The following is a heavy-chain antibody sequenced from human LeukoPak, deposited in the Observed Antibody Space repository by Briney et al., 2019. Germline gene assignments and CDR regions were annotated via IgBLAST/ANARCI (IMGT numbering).Heavy chain of an antibody. CDR2: VDPEDGET. CDR3: ATGMASSGWGLVD. J-gene: IGHJ4*02. Sequence: GASVKVSCKVSGYTFTDYYMHWVQQAPGKGLEWMGLVDPEDGETIYAEKFQGRVTITADTSTDTAYMELSSLRSEDTAVYYCATGMASSGWGLVDWGQGTLVTVSS. CDR1: GYTFTDYY. D-gene: IGHD6-19*01. V-gene: IGHV1-69-2*01.